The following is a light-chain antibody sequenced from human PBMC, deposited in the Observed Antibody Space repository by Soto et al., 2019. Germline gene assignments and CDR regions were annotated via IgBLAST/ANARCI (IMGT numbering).Light chain of an antibody. CDR1: QTISSW. J-gene: IGKJ1*01. CDR3: QHSNSYSEA. CDR2: KAS. Sequence: DIQMTQSPSTLSGSVGDRVTITCRASQTISSWLAWYQQKPGKAPKLLIYKASTLKSGVPSRFSGSATGTEFTLTISSLQPDDFATYYCQHSNSYSEAFGQGPKVELK. V-gene: IGKV1-5*03.